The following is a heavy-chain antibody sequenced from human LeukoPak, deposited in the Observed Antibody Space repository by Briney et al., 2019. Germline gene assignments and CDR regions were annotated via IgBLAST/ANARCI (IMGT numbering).Heavy chain of an antibody. Sequence: ASVKVSCKASGYTFTGYYMHWVRQAPGQGLEWMGRINPNSGGTNYAQKFQGRVTMTRDTSISTAYMELSRLRSDETAVYYCARGVVVADTRLDAFDIWGQGTMVTVSS. J-gene: IGHJ3*02. CDR1: GYTFTGYY. CDR3: ARGVVVADTRLDAFDI. V-gene: IGHV1-2*06. CDR2: INPNSGGT. D-gene: IGHD2-15*01.